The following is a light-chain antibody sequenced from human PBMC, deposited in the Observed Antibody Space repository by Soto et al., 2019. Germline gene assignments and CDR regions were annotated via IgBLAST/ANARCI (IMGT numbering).Light chain of an antibody. CDR1: QSISFW. CDR3: QQYNSCPLT. Sequence: DIQMTQSPSTLSASVGDRVTITCRASQSISFWLAWYQQKPGSAPNLLIYDASTLGGGVPSRLSGSGSGTEFTLTSSNLQPDEFSSYYCQQYNSCPLTFGGGTRVEIK. CDR2: DAS. V-gene: IGKV1-5*01. J-gene: IGKJ4*01.